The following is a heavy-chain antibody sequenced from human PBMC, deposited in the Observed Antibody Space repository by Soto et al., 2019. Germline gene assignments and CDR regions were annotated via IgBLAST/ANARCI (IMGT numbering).Heavy chain of an antibody. CDR3: ARYSSPELWSAIVGMDV. V-gene: IGHV3-11*01. Sequence: LRLSCAASGFTFSDYYMSWIRQAPGKGLEWVSYISSSGSTIYYADSVKGRFTISRDSAKNSLYLQMNSLRAEDTAVYYCARYSSPELWSAIVGMDVWGQGTTVTVSS. J-gene: IGHJ6*02. CDR1: GFTFSDYY. D-gene: IGHD3-3*01. CDR2: ISSSGSTI.